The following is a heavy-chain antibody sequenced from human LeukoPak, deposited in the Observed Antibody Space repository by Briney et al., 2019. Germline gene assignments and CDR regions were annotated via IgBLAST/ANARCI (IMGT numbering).Heavy chain of an antibody. J-gene: IGHJ5*02. CDR1: GVSISSYY. Sequence: PSETLSLTCTVSGVSISSYYWSWIRQPPGKGLEWIGYIYYSGSTNYNPSLKSRVTTSVDTSKNQFSLKLSSVTAADTAVYYCARSNNYFGSGRGWFDPWGQGTLVTVSS. CDR2: IYYSGST. V-gene: IGHV4-59*01. D-gene: IGHD3-10*01. CDR3: ARSNNYFGSGRGWFDP.